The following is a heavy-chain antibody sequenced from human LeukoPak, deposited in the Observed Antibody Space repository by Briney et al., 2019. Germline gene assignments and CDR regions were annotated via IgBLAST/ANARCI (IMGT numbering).Heavy chain of an antibody. J-gene: IGHJ4*02. V-gene: IGHV4-59*12. CDR3: ARDLRGIIDY. CDR2: IYYSGST. CDR1: GGSISSYY. D-gene: IGHD1-14*01. Sequence: SETLSLTCTVSGGSISSYYWSWIRQPPGKGLEWIGYIYYSGSTYYNPSLKSRVTISVDTSKNQFSLKLSSVTAADTAVYYCARDLRGIIDYWGQGTLVTVSS.